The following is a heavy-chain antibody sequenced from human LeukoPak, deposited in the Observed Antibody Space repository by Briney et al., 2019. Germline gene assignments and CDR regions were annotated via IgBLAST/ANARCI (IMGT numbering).Heavy chain of an antibody. J-gene: IGHJ4*02. V-gene: IGHV4-34*01. CDR1: GGSFSGYY. D-gene: IGHD1-26*01. Sequence: SETLSLTCAVYGGSFSGYYWSWIRQPPGKGLEWIGEINHSGSTNYNPSLKSRVTVSVDTFKNQFSLKLSSVTAADTAVYYCARSGSYPSFDYWGQGTLVSVSS. CDR2: INHSGST. CDR3: ARSGSYPSFDY.